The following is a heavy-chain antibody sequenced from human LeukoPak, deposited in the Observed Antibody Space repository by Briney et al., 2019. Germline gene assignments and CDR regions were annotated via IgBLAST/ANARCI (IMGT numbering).Heavy chain of an antibody. CDR2: ISSNGGST. D-gene: IGHD3-10*01. J-gene: IGHJ6*04. V-gene: IGHV3-64D*06. CDR3: VKVGKYYGTGSYKYYYGMDV. Sequence: GGALILSCSASGFTFSSYAMHWVRQAPGKGLEYVSAISSNGGSTYYADSVKGRFTICRDNSKNTLYLQMSSLRAEDTALYYCVKVGKYYGTGSYKYYYGMDVWGKGTTVTVSS. CDR1: GFTFSSYA.